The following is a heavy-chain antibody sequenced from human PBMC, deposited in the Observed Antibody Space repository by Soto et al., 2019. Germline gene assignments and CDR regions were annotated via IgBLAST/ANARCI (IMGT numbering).Heavy chain of an antibody. J-gene: IGHJ3*02. D-gene: IGHD3-10*01. Sequence: SETLSLTCTVSGGSISAYYWTWIRQPPGQGLEWLGYIYYTGSTHYNPSLKSRGTMSVDTSKNQFSLKLTSVTAADTAVYYCARHATMVRGGVDPFDIWGQGTVVTVSS. CDR3: ARHATMVRGGVDPFDI. CDR1: GGSISAYY. V-gene: IGHV4-59*01. CDR2: IYYTGST.